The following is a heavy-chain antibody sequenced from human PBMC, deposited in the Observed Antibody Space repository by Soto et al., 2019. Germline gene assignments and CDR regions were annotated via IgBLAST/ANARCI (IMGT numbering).Heavy chain of an antibody. V-gene: IGHV1-3*01. Sequence: GASVKVSCKASGYTFTSYGIHWVRQAPGQSLEWMGCINAANGDTKYSANFQCRVTITRDTSASTAYMELSSLRSEDTAVYYCVRRHVSATGIDWFDPGGQGTLVNVSS. J-gene: IGHJ5*02. CDR1: GYTFTSYG. CDR2: INAANGDT. CDR3: VRRHVSATGIDWFDP. D-gene: IGHD6-13*01.